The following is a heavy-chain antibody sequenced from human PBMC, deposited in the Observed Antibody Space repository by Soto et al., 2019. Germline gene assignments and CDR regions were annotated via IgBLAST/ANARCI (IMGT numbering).Heavy chain of an antibody. D-gene: IGHD6-13*01. CDR3: ARGKEAAAGIDYYYGMDV. V-gene: IGHV1-18*01. CDR1: GYTFTSYG. Sequence: QVQLVQSGAEVKKPGASVKVSCKASGYTFTSYGISWVRQAPGQGLEWMGWISAYNGNTNYAQKLQGRVTMTTDTSTSTAYRELRSLRSDDTAVYYCARGKEAAAGIDYYYGMDVWGQGTTVTVSS. CDR2: ISAYNGNT. J-gene: IGHJ6*02.